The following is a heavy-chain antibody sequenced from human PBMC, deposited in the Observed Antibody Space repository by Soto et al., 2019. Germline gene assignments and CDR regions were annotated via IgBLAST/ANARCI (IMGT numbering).Heavy chain of an antibody. CDR1: GFTFSNYW. Sequence: TGGSLRLSCAASGFTFSNYWMSWVRQAPGKGLEWVANTNQHGSEKHYVDSVKGRFTISRDNAKNSLFLQMNSLRAEDTAVYYCARGIVVLPAAVPQWFDYWGQGTLVTVSS. CDR2: TNQHGSEK. D-gene: IGHD2-2*01. CDR3: ARGIVVLPAAVPQWFDY. V-gene: IGHV3-7*01. J-gene: IGHJ4*02.